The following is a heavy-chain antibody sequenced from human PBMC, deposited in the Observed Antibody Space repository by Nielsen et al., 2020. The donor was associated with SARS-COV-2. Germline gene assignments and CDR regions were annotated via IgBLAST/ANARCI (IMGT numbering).Heavy chain of an antibody. CDR1: GFTFSGYA. CDR2: ISYDGSNK. D-gene: IGHD1-26*01. J-gene: IGHJ3*02. CDR3: ARTYSGSYLDAFDI. V-gene: IGHV3-30-3*01. Sequence: GESLKISCAASGFTFSGYAMHWVRQAPGKGLEWVAVISYDGSNKYYADSVKGRFTISRDNSKNTLYLQMNSLRAEDTAVYYCARTYSGSYLDAFDIWGQGTMVTVSS.